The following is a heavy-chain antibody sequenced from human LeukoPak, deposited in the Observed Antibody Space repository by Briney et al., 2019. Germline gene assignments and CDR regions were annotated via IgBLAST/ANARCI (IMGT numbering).Heavy chain of an antibody. Sequence: PGGSLRLSCAASGFTFSSYWMSWVRQAPGKGLEWVANIKQDGSEKYYVDSVKGRFTISRDNAKNSLYLQMNSLRAEDTAVYYCARRDKYYDILTGYFYYFDYWGQGTLVTVSS. CDR2: IKQDGSEK. J-gene: IGHJ4*02. CDR1: GFTFSSYW. CDR3: ARRDKYYDILTGYFYYFDY. V-gene: IGHV3-7*01. D-gene: IGHD3-9*01.